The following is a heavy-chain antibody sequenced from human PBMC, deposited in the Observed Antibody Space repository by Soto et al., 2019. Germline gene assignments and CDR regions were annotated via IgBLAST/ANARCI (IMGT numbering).Heavy chain of an antibody. CDR1: GFTFDDYA. J-gene: IGHJ4*02. CDR3: AKDRNDAFYGDSPMGY. V-gene: IGHV3-9*01. CDR2: ISWNSGSI. Sequence: GGSLRLSCAASGFTFDDYAMHWVRQAPGKGLEWVSGISWNSGSIGYADSVKGRFTISRDNAKNSLYLQMNSLRAEDTALYYCAKDRNDAFYGDSPMGYWGQGTLVTVSS. D-gene: IGHD4-17*01.